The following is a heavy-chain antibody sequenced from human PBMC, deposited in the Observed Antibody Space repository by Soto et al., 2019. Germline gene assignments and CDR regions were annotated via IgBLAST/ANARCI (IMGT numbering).Heavy chain of an antibody. D-gene: IGHD6-19*01. CDR1: GFMFRSYS. Sequence: GGSLRLSCAASGFMFRSYSMNWVRQAPGKGLEWVSSISSSSGYIFYADSVKGRFTISRDNAENSLYLQMNSLRAEDTAVYYCARGDTRGWSHHDYYYYGMDVWGQGTSVTVSS. V-gene: IGHV3-21*01. J-gene: IGHJ6*02. CDR3: ARGDTRGWSHHDYYYYGMDV. CDR2: ISSSSGYI.